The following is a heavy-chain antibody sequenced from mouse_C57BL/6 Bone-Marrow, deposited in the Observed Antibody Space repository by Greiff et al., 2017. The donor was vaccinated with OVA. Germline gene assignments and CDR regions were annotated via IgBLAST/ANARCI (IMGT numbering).Heavy chain of an antibody. V-gene: IGHV5-17*01. CDR3: ASDYYGSSYYAMDY. CDR2: ISSGSSTI. CDR1: GFSFSAYG. Sequence: EVQLVVSGGGLVKPGGSLKLSCAASGFSFSAYGMHWVRQAPETGLEWVAYISSGSSTIYYADTVKGRFTISRDNAKNTLFLQMTSLRSEDTAMYYCASDYYGSSYYAMDYWGQGTSVTVSA. D-gene: IGHD1-1*01. J-gene: IGHJ4*01.